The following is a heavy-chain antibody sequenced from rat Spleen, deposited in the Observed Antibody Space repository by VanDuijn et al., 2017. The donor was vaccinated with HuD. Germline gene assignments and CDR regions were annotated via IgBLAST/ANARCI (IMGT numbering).Heavy chain of an antibody. CDR1: GFTFSNYG. CDR2: ITNSGGST. J-gene: IGHJ2*01. V-gene: IGHV5S23*01. D-gene: IGHD5-1*01. Sequence: EVQLVESGGGLVQPGRSLKLSCAASGFTFSNYGMAWVRQAPTKGLEWVASITNSGGSTYYRDSVKGRFTISRDNAKSTLYLQMDSLRSEDTATYYCTNNWEAYYWGQGVMVTVSS. CDR3: TNNWEAYY.